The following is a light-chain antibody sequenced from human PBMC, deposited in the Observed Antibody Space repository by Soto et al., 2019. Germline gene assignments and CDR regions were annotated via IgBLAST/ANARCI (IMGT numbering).Light chain of an antibody. CDR2: GAS. J-gene: IGKJ1*01. CDR1: QSVTNSF. Sequence: EIVLAQSPGTLSLSPGERATLSCRASQSVTNSFLAWYQQKPGQAPRLLFYGASRRATGIPDRFTGSGSGTDFTLTISRLEPEDFAVYYCQQYVISPWAFGQGTKVEI. V-gene: IGKV3-20*01. CDR3: QQYVISPWA.